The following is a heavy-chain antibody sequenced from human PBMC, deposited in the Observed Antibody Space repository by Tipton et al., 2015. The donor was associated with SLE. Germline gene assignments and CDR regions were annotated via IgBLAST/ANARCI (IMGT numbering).Heavy chain of an antibody. CDR1: GFTFRPYW. CDR3: GRDLNYVFDV. J-gene: IGHJ3*01. V-gene: IGHV3-74*01. Sequence: SLRLSCTASGFTFRPYWLHWVLQVPGKGLVWVARINTDGSRANYADSVKGRFTISRDNAKNTLYLQMNSLRADDMAIYYCGRDLNYVFDVWGQGTMVTVSS. CDR2: INTDGSRA. D-gene: IGHD1-7*01.